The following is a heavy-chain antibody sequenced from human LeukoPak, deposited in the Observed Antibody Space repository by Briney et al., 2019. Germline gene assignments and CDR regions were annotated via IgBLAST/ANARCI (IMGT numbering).Heavy chain of an antibody. D-gene: IGHD3-10*01. Sequence: PGGSLRLSCAASGFTFSSYAMSWVRQAPGKGLEWVSAISGSGGSTYYADSVKGRFTISRDNSKNTLYLQMNSLTAEDTAVYYCARENGRGVISPYCDLWGQGTLVTVSS. CDR2: ISGSGGST. CDR1: GFTFSSYA. J-gene: IGHJ4*02. V-gene: IGHV3-23*01. CDR3: ARENGRGVISPYCDL.